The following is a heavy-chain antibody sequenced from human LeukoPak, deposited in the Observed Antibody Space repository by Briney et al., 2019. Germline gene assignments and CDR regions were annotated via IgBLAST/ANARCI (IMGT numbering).Heavy chain of an antibody. Sequence: NWIRQSPSRGLEXLGRTYYRSKWYNDYAVSVKSRITIHPDTSKNQFSLHLNSVTPEDTAVYYCARDPDTGYDYWGQGTLVTVSS. CDR3: ARDPDTGYDY. V-gene: IGHV6-1*01. J-gene: IGHJ4*02. CDR2: TYYRSKWYN. D-gene: IGHD5-18*01.